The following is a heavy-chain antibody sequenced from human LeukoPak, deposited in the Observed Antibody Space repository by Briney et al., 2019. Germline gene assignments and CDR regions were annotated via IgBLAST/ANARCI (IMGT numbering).Heavy chain of an antibody. Sequence: ASVKVSCKASGYTFTGDYMHWVRQAPGQGLEWMGWINPNSGGTNYAQKFQGRVTMTRDTSISTAYMELSRLRSDDTAVYYCARAQDVLADDAFDIWGQGTMVTVSS. V-gene: IGHV1-2*02. J-gene: IGHJ3*02. CDR3: ARAQDVLADDAFDI. D-gene: IGHD2-15*01. CDR1: GYTFTGDY. CDR2: INPNSGGT.